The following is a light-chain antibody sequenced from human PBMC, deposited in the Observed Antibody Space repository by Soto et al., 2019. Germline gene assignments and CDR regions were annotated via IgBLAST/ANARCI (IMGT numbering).Light chain of an antibody. V-gene: IGLV2-14*01. J-gene: IGLJ1*01. Sequence: QSALTQPASVSGSPGQSITISCTGTSSDVGGYNYVSWYQQHPGKAPKLMIYDVSSRPSGVSNRFSGSKSGNTASLTISGLQAEDEAHYYCSSFTTSSTLYVFGTGTKLTVL. CDR1: SSDVGGYNY. CDR3: SSFTTSSTLYV. CDR2: DVS.